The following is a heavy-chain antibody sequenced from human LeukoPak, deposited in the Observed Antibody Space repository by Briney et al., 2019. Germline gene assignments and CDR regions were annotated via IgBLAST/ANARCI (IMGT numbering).Heavy chain of an antibody. CDR3: ARFKPRTLMDGMDV. CDR1: RFTFSDYW. V-gene: IGHV3-7*01. D-gene: IGHD2-8*01. Sequence: GGSLRLSCAASRFTFSDYWMNWVRQAPGEGLGWVAKIKKDGSEKEYVDAVRGRLTISRDNAKSSLYLQMNSLRAEDTAVYYGARFKPRTLMDGMDVWGQGTTVAVSS. J-gene: IGHJ6*02. CDR2: IKKDGSEK.